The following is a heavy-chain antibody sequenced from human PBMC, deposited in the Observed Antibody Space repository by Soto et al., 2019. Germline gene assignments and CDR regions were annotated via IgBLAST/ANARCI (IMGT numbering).Heavy chain of an antibody. J-gene: IGHJ4*02. V-gene: IGHV3-21*01. Sequence: EVQLVESGGGLVKPGGSLRLSCAASGFTFSSYSMNWVRQAPGKGLEWVSSISSSSSYIYYADSVKGRFTISRDNAKNSLYLQMNSLRAEDTAVYYCARDRTASFGQNFDYWGQGTLVTVSS. D-gene: IGHD3-10*01. CDR1: GFTFSSYS. CDR2: ISSSSSYI. CDR3: ARDRTASFGQNFDY.